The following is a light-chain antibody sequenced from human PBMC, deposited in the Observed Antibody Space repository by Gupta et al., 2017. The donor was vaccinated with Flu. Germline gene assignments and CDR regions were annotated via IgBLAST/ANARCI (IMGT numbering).Light chain of an antibody. J-gene: IGLJ1*01. CDR1: ISNIGSGYH. CDR2: GNN. CDR3: QSHDSTLSISYV. V-gene: IGLV1-40*01. Sequence: SCTGTISNIGSGYHVHWYQQVPGTAPKLLIYGNNNRPSGVPDRFSGSKSGSSASLAITGLQAEDEADYYCQSHDSTLSISYVFGTGTKVTVL.